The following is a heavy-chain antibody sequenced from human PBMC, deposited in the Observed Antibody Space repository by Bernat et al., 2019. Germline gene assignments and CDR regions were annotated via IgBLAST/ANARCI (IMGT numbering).Heavy chain of an antibody. CDR2: IHGDGRRT. CDR3: SRDHDFWSGPMDV. CDR1: GFTFSNYW. Sequence: PGGSLRLSCAASGFTFSNYWMHWVRQAPVKGLVWVSRIHGDGRRTNYADSVKGRFTISRDNAKNTLYLQMNSLRAEDTALYYCSRDHDFWSGPMDVWGKGTTVTVSS. V-gene: IGHV3-74*01. J-gene: IGHJ6*03. D-gene: IGHD3-3*01.